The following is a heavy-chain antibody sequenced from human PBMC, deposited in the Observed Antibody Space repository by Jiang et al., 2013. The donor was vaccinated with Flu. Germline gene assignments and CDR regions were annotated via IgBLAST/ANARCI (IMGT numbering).Heavy chain of an antibody. D-gene: IGHD3-10*01. J-gene: IGHJ4*02. CDR3: ARGERYGFDY. CDR2: IFYSGTT. Sequence: LSETLFLICSVSGGPISSSNYYWGWIRQPPGKGLEWIGSIFYSGTTHHNPSLKSRVTVSIDTSRQQFSLKLTSVTAADTAVYYCARGERYGFDYWGQGILVTVSS. V-gene: IGHV4-39*01. CDR1: GGPISSSNYY.